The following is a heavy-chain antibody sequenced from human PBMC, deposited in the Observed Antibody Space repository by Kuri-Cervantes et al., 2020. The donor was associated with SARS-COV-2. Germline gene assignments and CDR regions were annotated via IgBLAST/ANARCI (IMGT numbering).Heavy chain of an antibody. D-gene: IGHD3-22*01. J-gene: IGHJ4*02. CDR1: GGSISSYY. V-gene: IGHV4-59*01. CDR3: ARLNYYDSSGYYQRPFDY. CDR2: IYYSGST. Sequence: GSLRLSCTVSGGSISSYYWSWIRQPPGKGLEWIGYIYYSGSTNYNPSLKSRVTISVDTSKNQFSLKLSSVTAADTAVYYCARLNYYDSSGYYQRPFDYWGQGTLVTVSS.